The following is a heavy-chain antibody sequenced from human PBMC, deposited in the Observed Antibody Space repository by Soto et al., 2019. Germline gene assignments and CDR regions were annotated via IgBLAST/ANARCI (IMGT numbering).Heavy chain of an antibody. CDR1: EGTFSSYA. J-gene: IGHJ4*02. CDR3: ARDGGYCSSTSCPGDY. Sequence: QVQLVQSGAEVKKPGSSVKVSCKASEGTFSSYAISWVRQAPGQGLEWLGGIIPIFGTANYAQKFQGRVTITADKSTSTAYMELSSLRSEDTAVYYCARDGGYCSSTSCPGDYWGQGTLVTVSS. CDR2: IIPIFGTA. D-gene: IGHD2-2*01. V-gene: IGHV1-69*06.